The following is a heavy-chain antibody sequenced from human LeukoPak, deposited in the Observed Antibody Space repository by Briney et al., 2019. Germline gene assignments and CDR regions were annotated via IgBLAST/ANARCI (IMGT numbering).Heavy chain of an antibody. CDR1: GFTFTSYW. D-gene: IGHD2-15*01. CDR3: AREFGSSRYFDY. V-gene: IGHV3-74*01. J-gene: IGHJ4*02. Sequence: PGGSLRLSCEASGFTFTSYWMHWVRQAPGKGLVWVSRINSDGGFTNCADSAKGRFTISRDNAKNTLYLQMNSLRADDTAVYYCAREFGSSRYFDYWGQGTPVTVSS. CDR2: INSDGGFT.